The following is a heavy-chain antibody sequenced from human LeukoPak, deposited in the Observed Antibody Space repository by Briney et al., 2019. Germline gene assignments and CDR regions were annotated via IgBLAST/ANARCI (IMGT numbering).Heavy chain of an antibody. CDR1: GYSFTSYW. CDR3: ARHRDSSWSFYYYGMDV. Sequence: GESLKISCKGSGYSFTSYWIGWVRQMPGKGLEWMRIIFPADSDTRYSSSFQGQVTISADKSTNTAYLQWSSLKASDTAMYYCARHRDSSWSFYYYGMDVWGQGTTVTVSS. V-gene: IGHV5-51*01. CDR2: IFPADSDT. D-gene: IGHD6-13*01. J-gene: IGHJ6*02.